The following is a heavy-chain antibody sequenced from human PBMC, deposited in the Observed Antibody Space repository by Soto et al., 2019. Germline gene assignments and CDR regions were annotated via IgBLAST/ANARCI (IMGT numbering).Heavy chain of an antibody. CDR1: GGSFSGYY. CDR2: INHSGST. CDR3: ARGRAIDI. J-gene: IGHJ3*02. V-gene: IGHV4-34*01. Sequence: QVQLQQWGAGLLKPSETLSLTCAVYGGSFSGYYWSWIRQPPGKGLEWIGEINHSGSTNYNPSLKSRVTISVDTSKNQFSLKLSSVTAADTAVYYCARGRAIDIWGQGTMVTVSS.